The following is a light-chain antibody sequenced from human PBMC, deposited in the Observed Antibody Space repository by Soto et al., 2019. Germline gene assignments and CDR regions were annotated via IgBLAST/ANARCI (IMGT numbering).Light chain of an antibody. CDR2: DVS. J-gene: IGLJ2*01. V-gene: IGLV2-14*01. CDR3: SSYTSSSSTVV. Sequence: QSALTQPASVSGSPGQSITISCTGTSSDVGSYKYVSWYQQHPGKAPKLMIYDVSNRPSGVSNRFSGSKSGNTASLTISGLQAEDEADYYCSSYTSSSSTVVFGGGTKLTVL. CDR1: SSDVGSYKY.